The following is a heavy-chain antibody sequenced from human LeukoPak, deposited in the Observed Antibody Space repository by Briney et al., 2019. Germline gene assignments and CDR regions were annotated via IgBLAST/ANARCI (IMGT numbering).Heavy chain of an antibody. J-gene: IGHJ4*02. V-gene: IGHV3-30*14. Sequence: GRSLRLSCAASGFTFSSYAMHWVRQAPGKGLEWVAVISYDGSNKYYADSVKGRFTISRDNSKNTLYLQMNSLRAEDTAVYYCARGQRYYDSSGFFDYWGQGTLVTVSS. CDR2: ISYDGSNK. CDR3: ARGQRYYDSSGFFDY. D-gene: IGHD3-22*01. CDR1: GFTFSSYA.